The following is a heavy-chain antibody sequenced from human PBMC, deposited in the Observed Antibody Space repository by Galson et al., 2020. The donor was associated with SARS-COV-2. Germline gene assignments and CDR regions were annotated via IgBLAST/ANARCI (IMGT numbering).Heavy chain of an antibody. V-gene: IGHV4-34*01. Sequence: ASETLSLTCAVYGGSFSGYYWNWIRQPPGKGLEWIGKINHSGKITYKPSLKSLVTISVDPSKNQFSLKLTSVTAADTSMYFCAREKVVDATFYKANWFDPWGQGTLVIVSS. CDR2: INHSGKI. J-gene: IGHJ5*02. CDR1: GGSFSGYY. CDR3: AREKVVDATFYKANWFDP. D-gene: IGHD3-22*01.